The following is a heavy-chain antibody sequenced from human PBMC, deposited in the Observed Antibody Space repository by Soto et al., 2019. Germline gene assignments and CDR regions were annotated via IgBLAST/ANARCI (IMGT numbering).Heavy chain of an antibody. CDR3: GIVGATSYYYGMDV. J-gene: IGHJ6*02. D-gene: IGHD1-26*01. CDR1: GGSVSSGSYY. CDR2: IYYSGST. Sequence: QVQLQESGPGLVKPSETLSLTCTVSGGSVSSGSYYWSWIRQPPGKGLEWIGYIYYSGSTNYNPSLKSRVTISVDRSKNQFSLKLSSVTAADTAVYYWGIVGATSYYYGMDVWGQGTTVTVSS. V-gene: IGHV4-61*01.